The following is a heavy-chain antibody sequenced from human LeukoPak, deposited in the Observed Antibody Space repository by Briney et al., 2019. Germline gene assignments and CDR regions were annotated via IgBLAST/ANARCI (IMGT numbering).Heavy chain of an antibody. J-gene: IGHJ4*02. D-gene: IGHD6-19*01. CDR2: ISYDGSNK. V-gene: IGHV3-30-3*01. CDR1: GFTFSSYA. CDR3: ARDHGYSSGWYSRFDY. Sequence: PGGSLRLSCAASGFTFSSYAMPWVRQAPGKGLEWVTVISYDGSNKYYADSVKGRFTISRDNSKNTLYLQMNSLRAEDTAVYYCARDHGYSSGWYSRFDYWGQGTLVTVSS.